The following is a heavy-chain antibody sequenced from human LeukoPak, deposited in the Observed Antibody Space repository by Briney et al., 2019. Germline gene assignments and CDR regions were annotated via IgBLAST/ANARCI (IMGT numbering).Heavy chain of an antibody. V-gene: IGHV3-53*01. CDR3: ARGGPYGEAFDY. J-gene: IGHJ4*02. Sequence: GSLSLSCAASGFTVSSNYMSWVRQAPGKGLEWVSVIYSGGSTYYADSVKGRFTISRDNSKNTLYLQMNSLRAEDTAVYYCARGGPYGEAFDYWGQGTLVTVSS. D-gene: IGHD3-10*01. CDR1: GFTVSSNY. CDR2: IYSGGST.